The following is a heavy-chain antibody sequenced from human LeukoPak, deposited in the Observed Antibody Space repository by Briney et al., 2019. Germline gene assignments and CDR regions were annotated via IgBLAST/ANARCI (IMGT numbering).Heavy chain of an antibody. Sequence: GASVKVSCKASGYTFTGYYMHWVRQAPGRGPEWMGWINPNSGGTNYAQKFQGRVTMTRDTSTSTAYMELSRLRSDDTAVYYCASSGYDGGGGPSPYYWGQGTLVTVSS. CDR2: INPNSGGT. CDR3: ASSGYDGGGGPSPYY. V-gene: IGHV1-2*02. J-gene: IGHJ4*02. CDR1: GYTFTGYY. D-gene: IGHD5-12*01.